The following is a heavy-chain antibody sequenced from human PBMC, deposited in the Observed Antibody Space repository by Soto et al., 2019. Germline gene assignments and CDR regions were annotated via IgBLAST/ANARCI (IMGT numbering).Heavy chain of an antibody. V-gene: IGHV1-69*02. CDR1: GGTFSSYT. CDR2: IIPILGIA. D-gene: IGHD3-10*01. Sequence: GASVKVSCKASGGTFSSYTISWVRQAPGQGLEWMGRIIPILGIANYAQKFQGRVTITADKSTSTAYMELSSLRSEDTAVYYCAKSIIGRFGELSYSWFDPWGQGTLVTVSS. J-gene: IGHJ5*02. CDR3: AKSIIGRFGELSYSWFDP.